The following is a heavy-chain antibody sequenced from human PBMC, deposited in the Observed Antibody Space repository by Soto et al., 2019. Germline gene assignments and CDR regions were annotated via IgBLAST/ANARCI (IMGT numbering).Heavy chain of an antibody. CDR2: ISSNGGST. CDR3: VKALAPPGLGPSGARIKWELLTGHYYGMDV. J-gene: IGHJ6*02. D-gene: IGHD1-26*01. V-gene: IGHV3-64D*08. CDR1: GFTFSSYA. Sequence: GGSLRLSCSASGFTFSSYAMHWVRQAPGKGLEYVSAISSNGGSTYYADSVKGRFTISRDNSKNTLYLQMSSLRAEDTSVYYCVKALAPPGLGPSGARIKWELLTGHYYGMDVWGQGTTVTVSS.